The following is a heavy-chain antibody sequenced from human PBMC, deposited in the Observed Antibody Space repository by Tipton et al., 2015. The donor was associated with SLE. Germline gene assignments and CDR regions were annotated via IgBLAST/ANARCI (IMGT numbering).Heavy chain of an antibody. J-gene: IGHJ4*02. Sequence: SLRLSCAASGFTFSSYSMNWVRQAPGKGLEWVSAISSSSSYIYYADSVKGRFAISRDNAKNSLYLQINSLRAEDTAVYYCARGFLGMRAAQYYFDYWGQGTLVTVSS. CDR1: GFTFSSYS. CDR3: ARGFLGMRAAQYYFDY. V-gene: IGHV3-21*03. D-gene: IGHD6-6*01. CDR2: ISSSSSYI.